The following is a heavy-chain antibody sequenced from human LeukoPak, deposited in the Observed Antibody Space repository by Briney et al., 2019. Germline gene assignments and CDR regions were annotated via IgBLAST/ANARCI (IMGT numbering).Heavy chain of an antibody. CDR3: TTGLYDILTD. Sequence: GGSLRLSCAASGFTFSNAWMSRVRQAPGKGLEWVGHIKSKTDGGTTDYAAPVKGRFTISRDDSKNTLYLQMNSLKTEDTAVYYCTTGLYDILTDWGQGTLVTVSS. CDR1: GFTFSNAW. J-gene: IGHJ4*02. CDR2: IKSKTDGGTT. D-gene: IGHD3-9*01. V-gene: IGHV3-15*01.